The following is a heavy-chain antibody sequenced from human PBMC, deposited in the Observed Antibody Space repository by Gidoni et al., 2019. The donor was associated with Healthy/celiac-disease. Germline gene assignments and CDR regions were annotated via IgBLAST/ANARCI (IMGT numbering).Heavy chain of an antibody. CDR2: INHSGST. D-gene: IGHD4-17*01. Sequence: QLQLQQWGAGLLKPSETLSLTFAVYGGSFSGYYWSWIRQPPGKGLEWIGEINHSGSTNYNPSLKSRVTISVDTSKNQFSLKLSSVTAADTAVYYCARDGLRGFDYWGQGTLVTVSS. CDR3: ARDGLRGFDY. CDR1: GGSFSGYY. J-gene: IGHJ4*02. V-gene: IGHV4-34*01.